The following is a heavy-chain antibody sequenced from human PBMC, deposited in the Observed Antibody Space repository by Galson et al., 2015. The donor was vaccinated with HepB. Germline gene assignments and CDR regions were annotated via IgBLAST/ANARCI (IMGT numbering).Heavy chain of an antibody. CDR1: GFTFSSYS. CDR3: ARQYSSGYYKGY. J-gene: IGHJ4*02. CDR2: ISSSSSYI. Sequence: SLRLSCAASGFTFSSYSMNWVRQAPGKGLEWVSSISSSSSYIYYPDSVKGRFTISRDNAKNSLYLQMNSLRAEDTAVYYCARQYSSGYYKGYWGQGTLVTVSS. V-gene: IGHV3-21*01. D-gene: IGHD6-19*01.